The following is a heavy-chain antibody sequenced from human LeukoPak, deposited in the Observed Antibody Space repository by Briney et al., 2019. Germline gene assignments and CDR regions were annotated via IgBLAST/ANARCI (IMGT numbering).Heavy chain of an antibody. D-gene: IGHD3-9*01. CDR3: TTDRRYSGAFDI. CDR1: GFTFSNAW. V-gene: IGHV3-15*01. J-gene: IGHJ3*02. CDR2: IKSKTDGGTT. Sequence: GGSLRLSCAASGFTFSNAWMSWVRQAPGKGLEWVGRIKSKTDGGTTDYAAPVKGRFTISRDDSKNTLYLQMNSLKTEDTAVYYCTTDRRYSGAFDIWGQGTMVTVSS.